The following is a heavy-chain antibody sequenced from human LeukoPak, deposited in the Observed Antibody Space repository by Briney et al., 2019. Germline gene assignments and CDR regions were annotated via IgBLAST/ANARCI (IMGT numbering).Heavy chain of an antibody. Sequence: SETLSLTCNVSGDSITLTNSYWGWIRQPPGTGLEWIGEINHSGSTNYNPSLKSRVTISVDTSKNQFSLKLSSVTAADTAVYYCASVYDSSGYYPFWGQGTQVTVSS. CDR1: GDSITLTNSY. CDR3: ASVYDSSGYYPF. V-gene: IGHV4-39*07. D-gene: IGHD3-22*01. CDR2: INHSGST. J-gene: IGHJ4*02.